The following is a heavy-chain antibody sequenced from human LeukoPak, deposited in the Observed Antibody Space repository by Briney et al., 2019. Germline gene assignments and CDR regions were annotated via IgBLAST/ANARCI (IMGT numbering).Heavy chain of an antibody. Sequence: GGSLRLSCVASGFTFSYHWMTWVRQAPGKGLEWVANIKNDGAVKNYVDSVKGRFTISRDNAKNSLYLQMNSLRAEDTAVYYCAKDSYSKGDFWGQGVLVTVSS. CDR2: IKNDGAVK. CDR3: AKDSYSKGDF. D-gene: IGHD6-13*01. J-gene: IGHJ4*02. CDR1: GFTFSYHW. V-gene: IGHV3-7*01.